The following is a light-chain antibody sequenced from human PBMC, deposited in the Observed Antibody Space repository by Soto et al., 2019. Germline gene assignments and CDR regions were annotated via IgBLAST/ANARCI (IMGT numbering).Light chain of an antibody. CDR3: SSYTASRTK. Sequence: QSALTQPASVSGSPVQSITISGTGTNSDIGTYIYVSWYQPHPGKAPKLLIYDVRNRPSGVSNRFSVSKSGNTASLTISGLQAEDEADYYCSSYTASRTKFGGGTKLTVL. V-gene: IGLV2-14*01. CDR1: NSDIGTYIY. CDR2: DVR. J-gene: IGLJ2*01.